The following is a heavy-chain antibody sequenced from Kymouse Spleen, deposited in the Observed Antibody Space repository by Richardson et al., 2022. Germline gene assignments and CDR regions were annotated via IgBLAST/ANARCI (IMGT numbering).Heavy chain of an antibody. CDR1: GGSISSSNW. D-gene: IGHD6-13*01. Sequence: QVQLQESGPGLVKPSGTLSLTCAVSGGSISSSNWWSWVRQPPGKGLEWIGEIYHSGSTNYNPSLKSRVTISVDKSKNQFSLKLSSVTAADTAVYYCARDKQLVRHYYYYYGMDVWGQGTTVTVSS. V-gene: IGHV4-4*02. CDR2: IYHSGST. CDR3: ARDKQLVRHYYYYYGMDV. J-gene: IGHJ6*02.